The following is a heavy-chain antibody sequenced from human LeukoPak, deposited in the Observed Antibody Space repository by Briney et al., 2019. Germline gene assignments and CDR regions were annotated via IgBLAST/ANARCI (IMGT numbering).Heavy chain of an antibody. D-gene: IGHD3-16*01. CDR1: GFTFSSYA. J-gene: IGHJ4*02. Sequence: GGSLRLSCAASGFTFSSYAMSWVRQAPGKGPEWVSAISGSGGSTYYADSVKGRFTISRDNSKNTLYLQMNSLRAEDTAVYYCASRTRYDYVWGSYPLEVGYYFDYWGQGTLVTVSS. V-gene: IGHV3-23*01. CDR2: ISGSGGST. CDR3: ASRTRYDYVWGSYPLEVGYYFDY.